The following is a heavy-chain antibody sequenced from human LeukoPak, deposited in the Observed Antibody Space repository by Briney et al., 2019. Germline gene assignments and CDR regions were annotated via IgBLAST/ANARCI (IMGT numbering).Heavy chain of an antibody. J-gene: IGHJ6*02. D-gene: IGHD3-9*01. CDR2: INPNSGGT. CDR1: GYTFTGYY. Sequence: ASVKVSCKASGYTFTGYYMHWVRQAPGQGLEWMGWINPNSGGTNYAQKFQGWVTMTRDTSISTAYMELSRLRSDDTAVYYCARGQTYYDILTGYSYYYYGMDVWGQGTTVTVSS. CDR3: ARGQTYYDILTGYSYYYYGMDV. V-gene: IGHV1-2*04.